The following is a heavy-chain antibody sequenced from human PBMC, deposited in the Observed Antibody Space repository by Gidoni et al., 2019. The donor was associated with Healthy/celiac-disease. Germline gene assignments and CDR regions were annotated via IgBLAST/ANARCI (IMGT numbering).Heavy chain of an antibody. D-gene: IGHD4-4*01. V-gene: IGHV5-51*01. CDR2: IYPGDSDT. Sequence: EVQLVQSGAEVKKPGESLKISCKGSGYSFTSYWIGWVRQMPGKGLAWMGIIYPGDSDTRYSPSFQGQVTISADKSISTAYLQWSSLKASDTAMYYCARHSGYYSNPYYYYYYGMDVWGQGTTVTVSS. CDR1: GYSFTSYW. CDR3: ARHSGYYSNPYYYYYYGMDV. J-gene: IGHJ6*02.